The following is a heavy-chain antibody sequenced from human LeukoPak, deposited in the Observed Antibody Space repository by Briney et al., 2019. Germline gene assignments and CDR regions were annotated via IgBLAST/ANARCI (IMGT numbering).Heavy chain of an antibody. CDR2: ISHSGGTT. V-gene: IGHV3-23*01. D-gene: IGHD2-15*01. Sequence: HPGGSLRLSCAASGFTFSSYAMSWVRQAPGKGPEWVSAISHSGGTTYYADSVKGRFTITRDNSKNTLYLQMNSLRAEDTAVYYCAKANVKYCSGGSCFDAFDIWGQGTMVTVSS. CDR1: GFTFSSYA. J-gene: IGHJ3*02. CDR3: AKANVKYCSGGSCFDAFDI.